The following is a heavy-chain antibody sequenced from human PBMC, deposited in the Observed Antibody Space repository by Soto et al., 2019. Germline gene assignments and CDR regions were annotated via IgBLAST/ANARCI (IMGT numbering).Heavy chain of an antibody. J-gene: IGHJ3*01. CDR1: GFSFSSYW. D-gene: IGHD3-9*01. CDR2: INTDGSST. V-gene: IGHV3-74*01. CDR3: ERSPGGYYID. Sequence: EVQLVESGGGLVQPGGSLRLSCADSGFSFSSYWMHWVRQGPGKGLVWVSRINTDGSSTNYADSVKGRFTISRDNAKNTVYLQMNSLRAEDTAVYYWERSPGGYYIDWGQGTMVTVSS.